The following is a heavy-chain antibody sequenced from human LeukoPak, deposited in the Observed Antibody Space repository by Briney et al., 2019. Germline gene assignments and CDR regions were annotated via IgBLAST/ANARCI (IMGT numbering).Heavy chain of an antibody. CDR1: GFTFSSYG. V-gene: IGHV3-30*18. CDR3: AKDSLLAAAGTRFQH. CDR2: ISYDGSNK. J-gene: IGHJ1*01. Sequence: PGGSLRLSCAASGFTFSSYGMHWVRQAPGKGLEWVAVISYDGSNKYYADSVKGRFTISRDNSKNTLYLQMNSLRAEDTAVYYCAKDSLLAAAGTRFQHWGQGTLVTVSS. D-gene: IGHD6-13*01.